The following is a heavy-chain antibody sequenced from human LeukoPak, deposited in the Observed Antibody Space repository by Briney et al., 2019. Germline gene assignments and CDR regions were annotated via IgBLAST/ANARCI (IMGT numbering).Heavy chain of an antibody. CDR3: AGDYGDSTYFYYYMDV. D-gene: IGHD4-17*01. J-gene: IGHJ6*03. CDR1: GGTFINYA. V-gene: IGHV1-69*06. CDR2: IIPVFGTA. Sequence: ASVKVSCKASGGTFINYAISWVRQAPGQGLEWMGGIIPVFGTANYAQKFQGRVTITADKSTSTAYMELSSLRSEDTAVYYCAGDYGDSTYFYYYMDVWGKGTTVTVSS.